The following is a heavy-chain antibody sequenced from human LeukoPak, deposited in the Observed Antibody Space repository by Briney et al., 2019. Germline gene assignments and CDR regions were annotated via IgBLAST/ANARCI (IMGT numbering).Heavy chain of an antibody. J-gene: IGHJ4*02. D-gene: IGHD2-2*01. CDR3: ARGYCTSTNCHFDY. V-gene: IGHV1-8*03. CDR1: GYTFTTYD. Sequence: GASVKVSCKASGYTFTTYDINWVRQATGQGLEWMGWMNPNSGNTGYAQKFQGRVTITRNTSISTAYLELSSLRSEDTAVYYCARGYCTSTNCHFDYWGQGTLVTVSS. CDR2: MNPNSGNT.